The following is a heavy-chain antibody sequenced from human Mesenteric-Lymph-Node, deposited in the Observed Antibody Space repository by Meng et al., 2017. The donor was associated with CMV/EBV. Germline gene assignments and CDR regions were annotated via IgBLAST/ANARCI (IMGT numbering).Heavy chain of an antibody. CDR1: GFTVSTFA. J-gene: IGHJ6*02. D-gene: IGHD3-22*01. Sequence: GESLKISCAASGFTVSTFAMNWVRQAPGKGLEWVAYISATGGGTTTIYYADSVKGRFTISRDSSKNSLYLQMDGLRVEDTAVYYCAKDLVVVNPRPPLYGMDVWGQGTTVTVSS. V-gene: IGHV3-48*01. CDR2: ISATGGGTTTI. CDR3: AKDLVVVNPRPPLYGMDV.